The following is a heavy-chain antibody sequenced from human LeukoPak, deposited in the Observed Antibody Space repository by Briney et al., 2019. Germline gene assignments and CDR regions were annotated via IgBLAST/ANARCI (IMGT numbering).Heavy chain of an antibody. Sequence: PPETLSLTCAVYGGSFSGYYWSWIRQPPGKGLEWIGEINHSGSTNYNPSLKSRVTISVDTSKNQFSLKLSSVTAADTAVYYCARGPDCGGDCYPGYMDVWGKGTTVTVSS. V-gene: IGHV4-34*01. CDR1: GGSFSGYY. D-gene: IGHD2-21*02. J-gene: IGHJ6*03. CDR2: INHSGST. CDR3: ARGPDCGGDCYPGYMDV.